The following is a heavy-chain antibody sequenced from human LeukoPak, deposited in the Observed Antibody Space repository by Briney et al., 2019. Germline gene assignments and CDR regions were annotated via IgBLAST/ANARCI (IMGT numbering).Heavy chain of an antibody. CDR1: GFTFSSYG. J-gene: IGHJ4*02. D-gene: IGHD3-10*01. Sequence: GGSLRLSCAASGFTFSSYGMHWVRQAPGKGLEWVAVIWYDGSNKYYADSVKGRFTISRDNSKNTLYLQMNSLRAEDTAVYYCASPAPYYYGSGSYLYWGQGTLVTVSS. V-gene: IGHV3-33*01. CDR2: IWYDGSNK. CDR3: ASPAPYYYGSGSYLY.